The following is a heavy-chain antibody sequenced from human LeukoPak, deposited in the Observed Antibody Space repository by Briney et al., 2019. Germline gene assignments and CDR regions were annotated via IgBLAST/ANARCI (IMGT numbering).Heavy chain of an antibody. Sequence: GGSLRLSCAASGYTFTTYWMGWVRQAPGKGLEWVANINQDGREKYYVDSVKGRFTISRDNAKNSLYLQMNSLRAEDAAVYYCARPLKYYYGSETYFWFDPWGQGTLVTVSS. CDR3: ARPLKYYYGSETYFWFDP. J-gene: IGHJ5*02. CDR1: GYTFTTYW. CDR2: INQDGREK. D-gene: IGHD3-10*01. V-gene: IGHV3-7*01.